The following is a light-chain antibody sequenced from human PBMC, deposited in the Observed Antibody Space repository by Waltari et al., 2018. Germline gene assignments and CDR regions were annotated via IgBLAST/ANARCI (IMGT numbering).Light chain of an antibody. V-gene: IGKV4-1*01. J-gene: IGKJ2*01. CDR2: WSS. Sequence: DIVMTQSPDSLAVSLGERATSNCKSSQSVLTFSNNKNYLAWYQQKTGQPPKLLIYWSSTRESGVPDRFSGSGSGTDFTLTISSLQAEDVAFYYCHQYYTTPHTFGQGTKLEIK. CDR3: HQYYTTPHT. CDR1: QSVLTFSNNKNY.